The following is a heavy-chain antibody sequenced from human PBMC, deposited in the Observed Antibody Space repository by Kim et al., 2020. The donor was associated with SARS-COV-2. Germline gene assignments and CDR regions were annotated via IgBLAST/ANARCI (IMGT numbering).Heavy chain of an antibody. CDR2: IYHSGST. CDR3: ATWVKYSSSRRWFDP. D-gene: IGHD6-13*01. CDR1: GGSISSSNW. J-gene: IGHJ5*02. Sequence: SETLSLTCAVSGGSISSSNWWSWVRQPPGKGLEWIGEIYHSGSTNYNPSLKSRVTISVDKSKNQFSLKLSSVTAADTAVYYCATWVKYSSSRRWFDPWGQGTLVTVSS. V-gene: IGHV4-4*02.